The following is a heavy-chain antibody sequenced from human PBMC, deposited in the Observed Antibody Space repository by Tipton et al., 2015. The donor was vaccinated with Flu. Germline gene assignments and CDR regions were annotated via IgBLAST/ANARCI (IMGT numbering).Heavy chain of an antibody. V-gene: IGHV4-4*07. Sequence: TLSLTCNVSGGSMNNFYWTWIRQPAGKGLEWIGRIYTSGSTNYNPSLKTRVTISVDTSKNQFSLKLSSVTAADTAVYYCARSPGYYFDYWDQGTLVTVSS. CDR1: GGSMNNFY. CDR3: ARSPGYYFDY. CDR2: IYTSGST. J-gene: IGHJ4*02.